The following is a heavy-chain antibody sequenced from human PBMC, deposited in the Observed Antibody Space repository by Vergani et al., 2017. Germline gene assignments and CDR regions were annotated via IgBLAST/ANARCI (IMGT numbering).Heavy chain of an antibody. D-gene: IGHD3-10*01. J-gene: IGHJ5*02. CDR1: GFTFDDYG. CDR2: INWNGGST. Sequence: EVQLVESGGGVVRPGGSLRLSCAASGFTFDDYGMSWVRQAPGKGLEWVSGINWNGGSTGYADSVKGRFTISRDNAENSLYLQMNSLRAEDTALYHCARVTNREPNYCGGANXFDPWGQGTLVTVSS. CDR3: ARVTNREPNYCGGANXFDP. V-gene: IGHV3-20*01.